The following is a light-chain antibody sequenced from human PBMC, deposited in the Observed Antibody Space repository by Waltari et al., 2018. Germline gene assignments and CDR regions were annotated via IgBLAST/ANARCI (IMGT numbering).Light chain of an antibody. CDR3: QQRITWPPIT. CDR2: DAS. CDR1: QSVGVF. Sequence: EVVLTQSPATLSLSPGERAPLSCSASQSVGVFLAWYPQKPGQAPRLLISDASNRATGIPARFSGSGSGTDFTLTISSLEPEDSAVYYCQQRITWPPITFGQGTRLEIK. V-gene: IGKV3-11*01. J-gene: IGKJ5*01.